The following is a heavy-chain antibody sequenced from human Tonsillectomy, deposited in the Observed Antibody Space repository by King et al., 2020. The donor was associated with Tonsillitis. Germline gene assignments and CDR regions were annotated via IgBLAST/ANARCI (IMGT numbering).Heavy chain of an antibody. D-gene: IGHD2-2*01. CDR2: INTNTGNP. J-gene: IGHJ4*02. Sequence: VQLVQSGSELKKPGASVKVSCKASGYTFTSYAMNWVRQAPGQGLEWMGWINTNTGNPTYAQGFTGRFVFSLDTTVTTAYLQISSLKAEDTAVYCCAREFKRDCNSTSCHCLYWGQGTLVTVSS. CDR3: AREFKRDCNSTSCHCLY. CDR1: GYTFTSYA. V-gene: IGHV7-4-1*02.